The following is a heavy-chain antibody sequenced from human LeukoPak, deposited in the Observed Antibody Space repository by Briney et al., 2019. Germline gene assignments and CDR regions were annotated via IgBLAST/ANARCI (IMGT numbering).Heavy chain of an antibody. CDR2: INHSGST. CDR3: ARQVWIFGVVILDY. CDR1: GGSFSGYY. Sequence: PSETLSLTCAVSGGSFSGYYWSWIRQPPGKGLEWIGEINHSGSTNYNPSLKSRVTISVDTSKNQLSLKLSSVTAADTAVYYCARQVWIFGVVILDYWGQGTLVTVSS. J-gene: IGHJ4*02. V-gene: IGHV4-34*01. D-gene: IGHD3-3*01.